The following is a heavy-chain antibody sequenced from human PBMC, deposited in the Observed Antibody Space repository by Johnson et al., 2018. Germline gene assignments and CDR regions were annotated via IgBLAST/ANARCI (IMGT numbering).Heavy chain of an antibody. CDR2: IYYRGST. Sequence: QVQLQESGPGLVKPSETLSLTCTVSGGSISSYYWNWIRQPPGKGLEWIGYIYYRGSTNYNPSLKSRVTISVDTAKNQISLKLNPVTAADTAVDYCAREVGATREFDYWGQGILVTGSS. CDR1: GGSISSYY. CDR3: AREVGATREFDY. D-gene: IGHD1-26*01. V-gene: IGHV4-59*01. J-gene: IGHJ4*02.